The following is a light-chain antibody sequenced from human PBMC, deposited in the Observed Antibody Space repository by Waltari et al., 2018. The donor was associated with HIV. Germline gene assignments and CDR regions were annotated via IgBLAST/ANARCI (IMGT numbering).Light chain of an antibody. CDR2: GAS. CDR3: QQYNNWPPWT. CDR1: QSVSVN. V-gene: IGKV3-15*01. Sequence: EIVMTQSPGTLSVSPGERVTLSCRASQSVSVNLAWYQQKRGQAPRLLIYGASTRATGIPARFSGSGSGTEFTLTINSLQSEDFAVYYCQQYNNWPPWTFGQGTKVEIK. J-gene: IGKJ1*01.